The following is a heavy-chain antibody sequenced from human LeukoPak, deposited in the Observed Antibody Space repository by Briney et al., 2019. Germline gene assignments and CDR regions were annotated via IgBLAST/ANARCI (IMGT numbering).Heavy chain of an antibody. Sequence: SETLSLTCAVYGGSFSGYYWSWIRQPPGKGLEWIGEINHSGGTNYNPSLKSRVTISVDTSKNQFSLKLSSVTAADTAVYYCAREYVWGSYRSWGQGTLVTVSS. J-gene: IGHJ5*02. CDR3: AREYVWGSYRS. D-gene: IGHD3-16*02. CDR1: GGSFSGYY. CDR2: INHSGGT. V-gene: IGHV4-34*01.